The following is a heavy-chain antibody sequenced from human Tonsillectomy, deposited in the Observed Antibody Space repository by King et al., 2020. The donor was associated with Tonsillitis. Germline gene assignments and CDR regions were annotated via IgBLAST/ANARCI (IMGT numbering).Heavy chain of an antibody. Sequence: QLQESGPGLVKPSETLSLTCTVSGGSISNYYWSWIRQPPGKGLEWIGYIYYSGSTNYNPSLKSRVTISVDTSKNQFSLKLSSVTAADTAVYYCVRGHSSGWYRDAFDIWGQGAMVTVSS. CDR2: IYYSGST. D-gene: IGHD6-19*01. CDR1: GGSISNYY. CDR3: VRGHSSGWYRDAFDI. J-gene: IGHJ3*02. V-gene: IGHV4-59*01.